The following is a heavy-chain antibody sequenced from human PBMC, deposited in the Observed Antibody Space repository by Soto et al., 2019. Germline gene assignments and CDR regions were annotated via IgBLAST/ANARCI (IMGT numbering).Heavy chain of an antibody. Sequence: QVQLVQSGAEVKKPGASVKVSCKVSGYTLTELSMHWVRQAPGKGLEWMGGFDPEDGETIYAQKFQGRVTMTEDTSTGTAYMELSSLRSEDTAVYYCATGALGVVAAKDAFDIWGQGTMVTVSS. D-gene: IGHD2-15*01. CDR1: GYTLTELS. V-gene: IGHV1-24*01. CDR3: ATGALGVVAAKDAFDI. J-gene: IGHJ3*02. CDR2: FDPEDGET.